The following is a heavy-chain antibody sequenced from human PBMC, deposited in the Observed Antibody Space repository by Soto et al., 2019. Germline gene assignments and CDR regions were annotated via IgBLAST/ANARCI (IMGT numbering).Heavy chain of an antibody. CDR3: NRGSEYDFWIGYL. CDR2: IVPMFGTS. D-gene: IGHD3-3*01. J-gene: IGHJ4*02. V-gene: IGHV1-69*06. Sequence: QERLVQSGAEVRKPGSSVKVSCKVTGGTSTRYAINWVRQAPGQGLAWMGGIVPMFGTSKYAQKFQGRVTITADTSTNIAYMELRSLRSEDTAVYYCNRGSEYDFWIGYLWGQGTLVSVSS. CDR1: GGTSTRYA.